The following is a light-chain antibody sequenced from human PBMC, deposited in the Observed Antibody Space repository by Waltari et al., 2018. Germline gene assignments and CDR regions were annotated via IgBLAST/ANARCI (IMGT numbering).Light chain of an antibody. J-gene: IGLJ3*02. Sequence: QLVLTQSPSASASLGASVKLTCTLSSGHTTNIIAWLQQKPEKGPRYLMKVNSDGSHNKGVEIPGRFSGSSSGAERYLTISSLQSEDEADYYCQTGGHGTWVFGGGTRLTVL. CDR3: QTGGHGTWV. V-gene: IGLV4-69*01. CDR1: SGHTTNI. CDR2: VNSDGSH.